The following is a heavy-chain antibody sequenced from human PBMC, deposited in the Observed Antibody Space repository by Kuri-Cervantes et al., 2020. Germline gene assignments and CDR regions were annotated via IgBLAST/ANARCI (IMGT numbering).Heavy chain of an antibody. CDR2: ISYDGSNK. V-gene: IGHV3-30-3*01. CDR3: ARATLAGSFSGMDV. CDR1: GFTFSSYA. D-gene: IGHD3-10*01. J-gene: IGHJ6*02. Sequence: GESLKISCAASGFTFSSYAMHWVRQAPGKGLEWVAVISYDGSNKYYADSVKGRFTISRDNSKNTLYLQMNSLRAEDTAVYYCARATLAGSFSGMDVWGQGTTVTVSS.